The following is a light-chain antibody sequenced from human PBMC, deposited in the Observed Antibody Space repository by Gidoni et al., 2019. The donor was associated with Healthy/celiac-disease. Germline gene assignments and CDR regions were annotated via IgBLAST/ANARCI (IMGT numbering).Light chain of an antibody. Sequence: EIVMTQSPPTLSVSPGERATLSCRASQSVSSNLAWYQQKPGQDPRLLIYGASTRATGIPARVSGSGSGTEFTLTISSLQSEDVAVYYCQQYNNWPPPYTFGQGTKLEIK. CDR3: QQYNNWPPPYT. CDR1: QSVSSN. V-gene: IGKV3-15*01. J-gene: IGKJ2*01. CDR2: GAS.